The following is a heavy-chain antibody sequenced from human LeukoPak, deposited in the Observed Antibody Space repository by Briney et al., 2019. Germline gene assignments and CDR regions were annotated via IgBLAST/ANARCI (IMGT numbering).Heavy chain of an antibody. J-gene: IGHJ3*02. CDR1: GDSIGSHY. CDR3: AREGRGGAFDI. CDR2: IYYSGST. Sequence: SETLSLTCTISGDSIGSHYWSWIRQPPGKRPEWIGYIYYSGSTNYNPSLKSRVTISLDTSKNQFSLKLSSVTAADTAVYYCAREGRGGAFDIWGQGTMVTLSS. D-gene: IGHD3-16*01. V-gene: IGHV4-59*11.